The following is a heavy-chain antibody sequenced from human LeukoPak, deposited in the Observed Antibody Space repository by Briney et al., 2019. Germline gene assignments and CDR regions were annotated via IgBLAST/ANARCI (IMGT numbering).Heavy chain of an antibody. J-gene: IGHJ4*02. CDR3: AKDRTSIAVAAYFDY. CDR1: GFTFSSYA. Sequence: GGSLRLSCAASGFTFSSYAMSWVRQAPGKGLEWVSAISDSGGSTYYADSVKGRFTISRDNSKNTLYLQMNSLRAEDTAVYYCAKDRTSIAVAAYFDYWGQGTLVTVSS. V-gene: IGHV3-23*01. CDR2: ISDSGGST. D-gene: IGHD6-19*01.